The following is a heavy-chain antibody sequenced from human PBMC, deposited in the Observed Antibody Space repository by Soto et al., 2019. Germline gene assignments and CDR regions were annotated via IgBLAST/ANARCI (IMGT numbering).Heavy chain of an antibody. Sequence: SGKVSWQASGGTLRSYSISWVRQAPGQGLECMGWIIPIFGTANYAQKFQGRVTMTADESTSTDYMELSSLRSEDTAVYYCATDLGLCSGGSCYSVQNWFDPWGQGTLVTVSS. CDR1: GGTLRSYS. D-gene: IGHD2-15*01. CDR3: ATDLGLCSGGSCYSVQNWFDP. CDR2: IIPIFGTA. J-gene: IGHJ5*02. V-gene: IGHV1-69*13.